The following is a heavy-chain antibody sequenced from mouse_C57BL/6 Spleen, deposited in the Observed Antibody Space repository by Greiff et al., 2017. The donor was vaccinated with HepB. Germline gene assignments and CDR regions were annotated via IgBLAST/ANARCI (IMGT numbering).Heavy chain of an antibody. CDR2: IYPRSGNT. CDR1: GYTFTSYG. Sequence: VQLQQSGAELARPGASVKLSCKASGYTFTSYGISWVKQRTGQGLEWIGEIYPRSGNTYYNEKFKGKATLTADKSSSTAYMELRSLTSEDSAVYLCARDHDGSSYGYFDVWGTGTTVTVSS. V-gene: IGHV1-81*01. D-gene: IGHD1-1*01. J-gene: IGHJ1*03. CDR3: ARDHDGSSYGYFDV.